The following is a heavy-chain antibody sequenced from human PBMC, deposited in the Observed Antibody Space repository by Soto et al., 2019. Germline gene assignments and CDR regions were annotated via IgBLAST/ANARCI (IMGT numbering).Heavy chain of an antibody. CDR1: GYTFTSYY. CDR2: INPSGGST. J-gene: IGHJ6*02. Sequence: GASVKVSCKASGYTFTSYYMHWVRQSPGQGLEWMGIINPSGGSTSYAQKFQGRVTMTRDTSTSTVYMELSSLRSEDTAVYYCARDGDIVLVPAAMLYYYSGMDVWGQGTTVTVSS. V-gene: IGHV1-46*01. CDR3: ARDGDIVLVPAAMLYYYSGMDV. D-gene: IGHD2-2*01.